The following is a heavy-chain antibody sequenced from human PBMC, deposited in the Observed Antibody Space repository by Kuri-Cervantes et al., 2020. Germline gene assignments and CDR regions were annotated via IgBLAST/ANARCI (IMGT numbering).Heavy chain of an antibody. V-gene: IGHV3-7*03. CDR3: AREAAQPHDYGDYWDPWGAFDI. CDR2: IKQDGTEK. J-gene: IGHJ3*02. CDR1: GFTFSSYW. D-gene: IGHD4-17*01. Sequence: GESLKISCAASGFTFSSYWVNWVRQAPGKGLEWVANIKQDGTEKYYADSVKGRFTISRDNSKNTLYLQMNSLRAEDTAVYYCAREAAQPHDYGDYWDPWGAFDIWGQGTMVTVSS.